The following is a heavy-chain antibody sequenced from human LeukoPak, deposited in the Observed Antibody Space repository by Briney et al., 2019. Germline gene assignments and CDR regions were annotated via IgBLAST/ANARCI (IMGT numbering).Heavy chain of an antibody. V-gene: IGHV1-2*02. J-gene: IGHJ3*02. CDR2: INPNSGGT. CDR3: ARVGPLYDFWSGYSEGAFDI. Sequence: ASVKVSCKASGYTFTGYYIHWVRQAPGQGLEWMGWINPNSGGTNYAQKFQGGVTMTRDTSISTAYMELSRLRSDDTAVYYCARVGPLYDFWSGYSEGAFDIWGQGTMVTVSS. CDR1: GYTFTGYY. D-gene: IGHD3-3*01.